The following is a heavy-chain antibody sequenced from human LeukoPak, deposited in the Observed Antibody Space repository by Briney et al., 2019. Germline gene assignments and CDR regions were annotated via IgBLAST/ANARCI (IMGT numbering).Heavy chain of an antibody. CDR2: ISHSGST. CDR3: AREYSTSSTSFDY. D-gene: IGHD6-6*01. J-gene: IGHJ4*02. V-gene: IGHV4-34*01. CDR1: GGSFSGHY. Sequence: PSETLSLTCEVYGGSFSGHYWSWIRQPPGKGLEWIGEISHSGSTNYNPSPKSRVTISLATSKNQLSLKLSSVTAADTVVYYCAREYSTSSTSFDYWGQGILVTVSS.